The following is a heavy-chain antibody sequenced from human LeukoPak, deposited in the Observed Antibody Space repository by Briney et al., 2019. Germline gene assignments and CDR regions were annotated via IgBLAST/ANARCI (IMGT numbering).Heavy chain of an antibody. D-gene: IGHD3-3*01. J-gene: IGHJ4*02. V-gene: IGHV3-48*04. Sequence: GGSLRLSCAASGFTFSSYSMNWVRQAPGKGLEWVSYISSSSSTIYYADSVKGRFTISRDNAKNSLYLQMNSLRAEDTAVYYCARGFYRQRHYFDYWGQGTLVTVSS. CDR3: ARGFYRQRHYFDY. CDR2: ISSSSSTI. CDR1: GFTFSSYS.